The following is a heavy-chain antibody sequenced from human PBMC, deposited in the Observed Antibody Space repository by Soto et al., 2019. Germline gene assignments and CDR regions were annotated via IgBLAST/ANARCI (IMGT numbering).Heavy chain of an antibody. Sequence: QVQLVESGGGVVQPGRSLRLSCEASGFTFSNYGMHWVGQAPGKGLEWVAVIWNDGSSRYYADSVKGRFTISRDNSKNTLFLQMNILRAEDTAVYYCARPDIVAAIGGALDCWGQGTLVTVSS. CDR3: ARPDIVAAIGGALDC. CDR1: GFTFSNYG. V-gene: IGHV3-33*01. D-gene: IGHD5-12*01. CDR2: IWNDGSSR. J-gene: IGHJ4*02.